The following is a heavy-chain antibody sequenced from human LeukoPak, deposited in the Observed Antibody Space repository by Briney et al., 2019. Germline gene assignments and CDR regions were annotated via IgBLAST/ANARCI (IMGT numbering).Heavy chain of an antibody. CDR1: GGSFSGYN. CDR3: AGGYYGRYYYYYMDV. Sequence: SETLSLTCAVYGGSFSGYNWSWIRQPPGKGLEWIGEINHSGSTNYNPSLKSRVTISVDTSKNQFSLKLSSVTAADTAVYYCAGGYYGRYYYYYMDVWGKGTTVTVSS. CDR2: INHSGST. V-gene: IGHV4-34*01. D-gene: IGHD4-17*01. J-gene: IGHJ6*03.